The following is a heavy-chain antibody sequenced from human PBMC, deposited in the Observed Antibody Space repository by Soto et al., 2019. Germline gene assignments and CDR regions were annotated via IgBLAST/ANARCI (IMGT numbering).Heavy chain of an antibody. D-gene: IGHD3-10*02. CDR3: ARHYVLRDIDKGASWFDP. CDR2: INPSGGST. Sequence: ASVKVSCKASGYTFTSYYMHWVRQAPGQGLEWMGIINPSGGSTSYAQKFQGRVTMTRDTSTSTVYMELSSLRSEDTAVYYCARHYVLRDIDKGASWFDPCGQGTLVTVSS. J-gene: IGHJ5*02. CDR1: GYTFTSYY. V-gene: IGHV1-46*03.